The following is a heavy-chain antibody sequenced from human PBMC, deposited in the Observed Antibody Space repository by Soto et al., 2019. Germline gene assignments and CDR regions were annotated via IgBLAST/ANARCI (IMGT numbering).Heavy chain of an antibody. J-gene: IGHJ5*02. V-gene: IGHV4-31*03. CDR2: IYYSAST. D-gene: IGHD3-10*01. CDR3: ARQSQDSSSDYHTEVGWFDP. CDR1: GGSISSGCYY. Sequence: QVQLQEAGPGLVKPSQTLSLTCTVSGGSISSGCYYWSWIRQQPGKGLAGIGYIYYSASTYYNPSLKSRVTISVDTSKNQFSLKLSSVPAADTAVYYCARQSQDSSSDYHTEVGWFDPWGQGTLVTVSS.